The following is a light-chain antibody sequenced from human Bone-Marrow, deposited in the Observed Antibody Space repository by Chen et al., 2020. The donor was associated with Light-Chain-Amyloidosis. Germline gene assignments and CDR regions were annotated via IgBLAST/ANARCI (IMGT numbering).Light chain of an antibody. CDR3: SSYTITNTLV. CDR1: SSYVGGDNH. CDR2: EVT. J-gene: IGLJ1*01. V-gene: IGLV2-14*01. Sequence: QSALTQPASVSGSPGQSITIPCTGTSSYVGGDNHVSWYQQHPDKDPKLMIYEVTNRPSWVPDRFSGSKSDNTASLTISGLQPEDEADYFCSSYTITNTLVFGSGTRVTVL.